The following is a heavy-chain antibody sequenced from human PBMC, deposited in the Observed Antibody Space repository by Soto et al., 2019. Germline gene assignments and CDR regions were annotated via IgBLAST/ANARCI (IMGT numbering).Heavy chain of an antibody. CDR1: GYTSINYG. V-gene: IGHV1-18*01. CDR2: ISGDNGNT. CDR3: ARVGGVKDYHYVDAFDY. D-gene: IGHD4-17*01. Sequence: SVKVSCKASGYTSINYGITWVRQAPGQGLEWVGWISGDNGNTNFAQKFQGRVTMTTDTSTTTAYMELRSLRSDDTAVYYCARVGGVKDYHYVDAFDYWGQGTLVTVS. J-gene: IGHJ4*02.